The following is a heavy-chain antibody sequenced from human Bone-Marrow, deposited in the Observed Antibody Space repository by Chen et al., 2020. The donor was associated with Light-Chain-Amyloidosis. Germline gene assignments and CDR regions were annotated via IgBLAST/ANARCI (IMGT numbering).Heavy chain of an antibody. Sequence: QVQLQQWGAGLLKPSETLSLTCGVSGGAFSGYFWSWIRQPPGKGLEWIGEINHSGDTKYNPSLKSRVTISVDTSKNQFSLNLSSVTAADTAVYYCARGEYYDASGYYTRFSFDYWGRGTLVTVSS. CDR1: GGAFSGYF. CDR3: ARGEYYDASGYYTRFSFDY. D-gene: IGHD3-22*01. J-gene: IGHJ4*02. V-gene: IGHV4-34*01. CDR2: INHSGDT.